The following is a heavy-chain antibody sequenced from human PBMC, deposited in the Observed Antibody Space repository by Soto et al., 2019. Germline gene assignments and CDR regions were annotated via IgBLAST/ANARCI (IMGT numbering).Heavy chain of an antibody. Sequence: SVTLSLTCTVSGGSISSSSYYWGWIRQPPGKGLEWIGSIYYSGSTYYNPSLKSRVTISVDTSKNQFSLKLSSVTAADTAVYYCARTYYYDSSGHGEFDPWGQGTLVTVSS. CDR3: ARTYYYDSSGHGEFDP. D-gene: IGHD3-22*01. J-gene: IGHJ5*02. CDR2: IYYSGST. V-gene: IGHV4-39*01. CDR1: GGSISSSSYY.